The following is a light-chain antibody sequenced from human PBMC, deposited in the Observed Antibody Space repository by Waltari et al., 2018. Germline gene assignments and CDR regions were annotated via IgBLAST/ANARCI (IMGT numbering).Light chain of an antibody. V-gene: IGLV2-11*01. J-gene: IGLJ1*01. CDR2: DVS. CDR1: SSDVGAYNF. Sequence: QSALTQPRSVSGSPGQSVTISCTGTSSDVGAYNFVSWYQHHPGKAPKLMISDVSKRPSGVPDRVSASKSGDTASLTISGLQAEDEADYYCCSYAGGYTYVFGTGTRVTVL. CDR3: CSYAGGYTYV.